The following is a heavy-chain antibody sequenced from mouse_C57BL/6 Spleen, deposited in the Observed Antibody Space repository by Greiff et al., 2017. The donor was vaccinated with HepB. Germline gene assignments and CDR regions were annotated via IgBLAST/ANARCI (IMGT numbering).Heavy chain of an antibody. Sequence: VQLKESGAELVKPGASVKLSCTASGFNIKDYYMHWVKQRPEQGLEWIGRIDPEDGETKYAPKFQGKATITADTSSNTAYLQLSSLTSEDTAVYYCARIYYYGSSLYAMDYWGQGTSVTVSS. D-gene: IGHD1-1*01. CDR1: GFNIKDYY. J-gene: IGHJ4*01. CDR3: ARIYYYGSSLYAMDY. V-gene: IGHV14-2*01. CDR2: IDPEDGET.